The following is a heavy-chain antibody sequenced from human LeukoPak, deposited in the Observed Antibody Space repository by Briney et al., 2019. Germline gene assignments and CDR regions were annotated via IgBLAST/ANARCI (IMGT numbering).Heavy chain of an antibody. CDR3: ARVYYYDSSGYYYSGGVSDY. Sequence: GGSLRLSCAASGFTFDDYGMSWVRQAPAKGLEWVYGINWYGGSTGYADSVKGRFPISRDNAKNSLYLQMNSLRAEDTALYYCARVYYYDSSGYYYSGGVSDYWGQGTLVTVSS. V-gene: IGHV3-20*04. J-gene: IGHJ4*02. CDR2: INWYGGST. D-gene: IGHD3-22*01. CDR1: GFTFDDYG.